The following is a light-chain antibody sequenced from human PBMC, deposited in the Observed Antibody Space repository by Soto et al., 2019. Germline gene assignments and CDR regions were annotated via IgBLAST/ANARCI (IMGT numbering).Light chain of an antibody. J-gene: IGKJ5*01. V-gene: IGKV1-5*01. CDR1: QSLNNE. CDR2: DAS. CDR3: QQYHRSSIT. Sequence: DIQMTQSPSTLSASVGDRVTITCRASQSLNNELAWYQQKPGKAPNLLMYDASTLERGVPSRFSGTGSGTEFTLTISSLQPDECATYYCQQYHRSSITFGQGTRLEIK.